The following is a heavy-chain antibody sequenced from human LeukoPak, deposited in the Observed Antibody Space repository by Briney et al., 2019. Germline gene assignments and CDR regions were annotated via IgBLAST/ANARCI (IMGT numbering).Heavy chain of an antibody. Sequence: SETLSLTCTVSCDSISSCYWSWIRQPAEKGLEWIGRICTSGTINYNPSLKNRVTMSVDTSKNQFSLKLTSETAADTAVYYCARDRDYSNSLDYWGQGTLVTVSS. CDR2: ICTSGTI. CDR1: CDSISSCY. V-gene: IGHV4-4*07. J-gene: IGHJ4*02. CDR3: ARDRDYSNSLDY. D-gene: IGHD6-6*01.